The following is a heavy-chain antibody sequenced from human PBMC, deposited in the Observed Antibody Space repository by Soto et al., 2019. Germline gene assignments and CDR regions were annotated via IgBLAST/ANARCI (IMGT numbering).Heavy chain of an antibody. V-gene: IGHV1-3*05. D-gene: IGHD2-21*02. Sequence: QVQLVQSGAEEKKPGASVKVSCKSSGYTFTSYAMHWVRQAPGQRLEWMGWINAGNGNTKYSQKFQGRVTITRGTSAGTAYMELSSLRSEDTAVYYCARSIVVVTALDYWGQGTLVTVSS. CDR3: ARSIVVVTALDY. J-gene: IGHJ4*02. CDR1: GYTFTSYA. CDR2: INAGNGNT.